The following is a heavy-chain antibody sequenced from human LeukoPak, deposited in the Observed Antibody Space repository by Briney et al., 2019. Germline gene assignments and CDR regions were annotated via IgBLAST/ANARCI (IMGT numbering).Heavy chain of an antibody. CDR3: ARVKLGILKYFDL. Sequence: GGSLRLSCAASGFTFSSYDMHWVRQAPGKGLEWVGRIRNKANSYTTEYAASVKGRFTISRDDSKNSLYLQMNSLKTEDTAVYYCARVKLGILKYFDLWGRGTLVTVSS. CDR2: IRNKANSYTT. D-gene: IGHD7-27*01. V-gene: IGHV3-72*01. J-gene: IGHJ2*01. CDR1: GFTFSSYD.